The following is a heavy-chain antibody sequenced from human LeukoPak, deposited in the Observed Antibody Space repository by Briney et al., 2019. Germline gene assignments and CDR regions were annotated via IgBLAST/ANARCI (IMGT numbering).Heavy chain of an antibody. Sequence: PGGSLRLSCAASGFTFSRYSMNWVRQAPGKGLEWVASISSTSTFIYSADSVKGRFTISRDTAKNSLFLQMNSLRAEDTAIYYCAKAGSSGWSSSGGDYWGQGSLVTVSS. D-gene: IGHD6-19*01. CDR3: AKAGSSGWSSSGGDY. CDR1: GFTFSRYS. V-gene: IGHV3-21*04. J-gene: IGHJ4*02. CDR2: ISSTSTFI.